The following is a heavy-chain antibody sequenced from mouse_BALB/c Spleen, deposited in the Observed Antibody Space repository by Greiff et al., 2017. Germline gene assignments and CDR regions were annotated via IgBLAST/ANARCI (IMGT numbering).Heavy chain of an antibody. J-gene: IGHJ3*01. CDR1: GFTFSGYY. CDR2: LSDGGSYT. Sequence: EGKLVGSGGGLVKPGGSLKLSCAASGFTFSGYYMYLVRQTPEKRLEWVSTLSDGGSYTYYPDSVKGRFTISRDNAKNNLYLQMSSLKSEDTAMYYCARDGGLRRRGAWFAYWGQGTLVTVSA. CDR3: ARDGGLRRRGAWFAY. D-gene: IGHD2-2*01. V-gene: IGHV5-4*02.